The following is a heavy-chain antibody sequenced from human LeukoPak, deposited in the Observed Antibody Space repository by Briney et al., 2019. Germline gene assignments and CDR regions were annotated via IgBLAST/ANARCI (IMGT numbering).Heavy chain of an antibody. CDR1: GYSISSGYY. CDR2: IYHSGST. D-gene: IGHD1-14*01. J-gene: IGHJ5*02. Sequence: KPSETLSLTCTVSGYSISSGYYWGWIRQPPGQGLEWIGSIYHSGSTYYNPSLKSRVTISVDTSKNQFSLKLSSVTAADTAVYYCARVAGGKVDPWGQGTLVTVSS. V-gene: IGHV4-38-2*02. CDR3: ARVAGGKVDP.